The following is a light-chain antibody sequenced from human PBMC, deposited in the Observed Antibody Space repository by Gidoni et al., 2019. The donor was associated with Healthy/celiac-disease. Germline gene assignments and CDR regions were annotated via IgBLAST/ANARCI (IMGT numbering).Light chain of an antibody. CDR3: QQYGSSVT. Sequence: IVLTQSPGTLSLSPGERATLSCRASQSVSSSYLAWYQQKPGQAPRLLIYGASSRATGIPDRFSGSGSGTDFTLTISRLEPEDVAVYYCQQYGSSVTVXGXTKVEIK. V-gene: IGKV3-20*01. CDR2: GAS. J-gene: IGKJ4*01. CDR1: QSVSSSY.